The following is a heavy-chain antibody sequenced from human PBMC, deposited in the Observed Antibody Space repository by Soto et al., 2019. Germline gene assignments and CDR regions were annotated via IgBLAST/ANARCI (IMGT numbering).Heavy chain of an antibody. CDR1: GFTFSSYW. J-gene: IGHJ4*02. V-gene: IGHV3-7*03. D-gene: IGHD6-13*01. CDR3: ARDLYPGYSSSWPDY. Sequence: QAGGSLRLSCAASGFTFSSYWMSWVRQAPGKGLEWVANIKQDGSEKYYVDSVKGRFTISRDNAKNSLYLQMNSLRAEDTAVYYCARDLYPGYSSSWPDYWGQGTLVTVSS. CDR2: IKQDGSEK.